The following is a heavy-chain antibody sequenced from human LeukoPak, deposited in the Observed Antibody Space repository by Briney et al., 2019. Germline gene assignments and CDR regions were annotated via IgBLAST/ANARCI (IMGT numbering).Heavy chain of an antibody. J-gene: IGHJ6*03. CDR3: ARQQGDRGVISYCYYMDV. CDR1: GGSISSSSYY. D-gene: IGHD3-10*01. Sequence: PSETLSLTCTVSGGSISSSSYYWGWIRQPPGKGLEWIGSIYYSGSTYYNPSLKSRVTISVDTSKNQFSLKLSSVTAADTAVYYCARQQGDRGVISYCYYMDVWGKGTTVTISS. V-gene: IGHV4-39*01. CDR2: IYYSGST.